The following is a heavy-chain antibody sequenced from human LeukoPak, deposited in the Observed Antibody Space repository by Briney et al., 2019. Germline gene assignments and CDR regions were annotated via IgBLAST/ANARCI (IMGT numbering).Heavy chain of an antibody. CDR1: GFTFSSYA. Sequence: GGSLRLSCAASGFTFSSYAMSWVRQAPGKGLEWVSAISGSGGSTYYADSVKGRFTISRDNSKNTLYLQMNSLRAEDTAVYYCAKDPINTVTTRGYFQHWGQGTLVTVSS. J-gene: IGHJ1*01. CDR2: ISGSGGST. V-gene: IGHV3-23*01. CDR3: AKDPINTVTTRGYFQH. D-gene: IGHD4-17*01.